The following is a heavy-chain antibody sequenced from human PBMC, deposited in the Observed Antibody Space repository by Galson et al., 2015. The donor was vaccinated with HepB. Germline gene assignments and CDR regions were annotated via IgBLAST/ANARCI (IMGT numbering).Heavy chain of an antibody. Sequence: SETLSLTCTVSGASISSGTYYWGWIRQPPGTGLEWIGSIYYSGSTYYNPSLKSRVSISGDTSKNQFSLKLSSVTAADTAVYYCAREPYDFWSGYWGRYGMDVWGQGTTVTVSS. D-gene: IGHD3-3*01. CDR2: IYYSGST. CDR3: AREPYDFWSGYWGRYGMDV. CDR1: GASISSGTYY. V-gene: IGHV4-39*02. J-gene: IGHJ6*02.